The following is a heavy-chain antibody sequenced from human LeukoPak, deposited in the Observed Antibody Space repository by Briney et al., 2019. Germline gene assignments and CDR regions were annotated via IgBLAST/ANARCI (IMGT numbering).Heavy chain of an antibody. J-gene: IGHJ4*02. CDR3: ATRGTTATNYLEY. CDR2: LNQDGSEK. Sequence: PGGSLRLSCAASGFTFSTYWMSWVRQAPGKGLEWVAILNQDGSEKYYVDSVKGRFTISRDNAENSLYLQMNSLRVEDTAVYYCATRGTTATNYLEYWGQGTLVTASS. V-gene: IGHV3-7*05. D-gene: IGHD1-1*01. CDR1: GFTFSTYW.